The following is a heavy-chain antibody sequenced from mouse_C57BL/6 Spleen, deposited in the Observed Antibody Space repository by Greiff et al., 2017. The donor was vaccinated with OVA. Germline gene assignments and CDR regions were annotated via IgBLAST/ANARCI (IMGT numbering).Heavy chain of an antibody. CDR2: INPNNGGT. CDR1: GYTFTDYY. V-gene: IGHV1-18*01. CDR3: ARVRGAVYYFDY. J-gene: IGHJ2*01. D-gene: IGHD3-3*01. Sequence: EVKLVESGPELVKPGASVKIPCKASGYTFTDYYMDWVKQSHGKSLEWIGDINPNNGGTIYNQKFKGKATLTVDKSSSTAYMELRSLTSEDTAVYYCARVRGAVYYFDYWGQGTTLTVSS.